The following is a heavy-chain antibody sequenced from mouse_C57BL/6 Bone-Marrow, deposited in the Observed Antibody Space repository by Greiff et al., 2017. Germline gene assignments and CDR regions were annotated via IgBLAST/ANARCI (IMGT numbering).Heavy chain of an antibody. V-gene: IGHV5-4*01. Sequence: EVKLMESGGGLVKPGGSLKLSCAASGFTFSSYAMSWVRQTPEKRLEWVATISDGGSYTYYPDNVKGRFTISRDNAKNNLYLQMSHLKSEDTAMYYCAREEMMVKAYRGQGTLVTVSA. J-gene: IGHJ3*01. CDR1: GFTFSSYA. D-gene: IGHD2-3*01. CDR3: AREEMMVKAY. CDR2: ISDGGSYT.